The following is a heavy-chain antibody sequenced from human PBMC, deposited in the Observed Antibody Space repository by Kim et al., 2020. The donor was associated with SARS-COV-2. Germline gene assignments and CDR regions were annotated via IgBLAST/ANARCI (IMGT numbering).Heavy chain of an antibody. V-gene: IGHV1-8*02. D-gene: IGHD3-10*02. CDR2: MNPVSAAT. J-gene: IGHJ4*02. Sequence: ASVKVSCKASGYIFGDYDIDWVRQASGQGLEWMGWMNPVSAATGFVQKFQGRVTMTRDTSINTAYMELTGLTSEDTAVYFCARGRNSYGRGTYYTDYWGQGTLVTVSS. CDR3: ARGRNSYGRGTYYTDY. CDR1: GYIFGDYD.